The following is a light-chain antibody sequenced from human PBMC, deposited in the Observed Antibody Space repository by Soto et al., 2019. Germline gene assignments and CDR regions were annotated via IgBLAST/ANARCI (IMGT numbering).Light chain of an antibody. CDR3: QQYYTTPPT. J-gene: IGKJ5*01. CDR1: QSVLYSSNNKNC. CDR2: WAS. Sequence: DIVMTQSPDSLAVSLGERATLNCKSSQSVLYSSNNKNCLAWYQQKPGQPPKLLIYWASTRESGVPDRFSGSGSGADFTLTISSLQAEDLSVYYCQQYYTTPPTFGQGTRLEIK. V-gene: IGKV4-1*01.